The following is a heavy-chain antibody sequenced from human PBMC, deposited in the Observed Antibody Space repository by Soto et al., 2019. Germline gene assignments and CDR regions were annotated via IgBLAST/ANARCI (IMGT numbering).Heavy chain of an antibody. D-gene: IGHD2-2*01. CDR1: GGTFSGYA. Sequence: QVQLVQSGAEVKKPGSSVKVPCKASGGTFSGYAISWVRQAPGQGLEWMGGIIPISGTANYAQKFQGRVTITADESTSTAYMELSSLRSEDTAVYYCARSQGSSTSLEIYYYYYYGMDVWGQGTTVTVSS. CDR2: IIPISGTA. V-gene: IGHV1-69*01. CDR3: ARSQGSSTSLEIYYYYYYGMDV. J-gene: IGHJ6*02.